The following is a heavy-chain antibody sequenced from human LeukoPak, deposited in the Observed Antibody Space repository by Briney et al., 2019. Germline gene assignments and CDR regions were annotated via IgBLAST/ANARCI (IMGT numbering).Heavy chain of an antibody. V-gene: IGHV6-1*01. CDR3: ARDQGYASGAWSDAFNI. CDR2: TYYRSKWYN. D-gene: IGHD6-19*01. Sequence: SQTLSLTCAISGDSVSSNSAAWNWIRQSPSRGLEWLGRTYYRSKWYNDYAVYVKSRITINPDTSKNQFSLHLNSVTPEDTAVYYCARDQGYASGAWSDAFNIWGQGTMVTVSS. J-gene: IGHJ3*02. CDR1: GDSVSSNSAA.